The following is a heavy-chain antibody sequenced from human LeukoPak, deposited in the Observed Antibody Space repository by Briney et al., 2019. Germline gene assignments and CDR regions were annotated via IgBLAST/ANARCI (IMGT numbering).Heavy chain of an antibody. J-gene: IGHJ4*02. D-gene: IGHD3-10*01. CDR2: IYPGDSDT. Sequence: WIRQPPGKGLEWMGIIYPGDSDTRYSPSFQGQVTISADKSISTAYLQWSSLKASDTAMYYCARPPVRGVPYYFDYWGQGTLVTVSS. V-gene: IGHV5-51*01. CDR3: ARPPVRGVPYYFDY.